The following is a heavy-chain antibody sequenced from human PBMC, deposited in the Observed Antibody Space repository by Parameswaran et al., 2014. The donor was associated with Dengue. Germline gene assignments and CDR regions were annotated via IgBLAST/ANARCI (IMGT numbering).Heavy chain of an antibody. D-gene: IGHD3-3*01. Sequence: VRQAPGKGLEWVGFIRSKAYGGTTEYAASVKGRFTISRDDSKSIAYLQMNSLKTEDTAVYYCTRGGLGDFWSGYPYYFDYWGQGTLVTVSS. CDR2: IRSKAYGGTT. V-gene: IGHV3-49*02. J-gene: IGHJ4*02. CDR3: TRGGLGDFWSGYPYYFDY.